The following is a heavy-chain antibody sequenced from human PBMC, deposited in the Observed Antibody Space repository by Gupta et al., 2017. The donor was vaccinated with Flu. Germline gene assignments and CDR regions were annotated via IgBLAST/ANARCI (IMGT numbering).Heavy chain of an antibody. J-gene: IGHJ4*02. CDR3: ARTVYVVGSIHLDS. V-gene: IGHV4-59*01. CDR1: Y. Sequence: YWSWIRQPPGKGLEWIAYIYNTGTTNFNPSLKSRVTTSADTSKNQISLKLSSVTAADTAVYYCARTVYVVGSIHLDSWGQGTLVTVSS. D-gene: IGHD1-26*01. CDR2: IYNTGTT.